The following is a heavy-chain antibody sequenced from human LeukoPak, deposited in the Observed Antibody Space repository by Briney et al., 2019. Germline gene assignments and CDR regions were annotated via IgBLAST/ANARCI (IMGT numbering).Heavy chain of an antibody. D-gene: IGHD4-17*01. J-gene: IGHJ4*02. CDR1: GFTFSSYA. V-gene: IGHV3-23*01. CDR3: ARGDHYGDYLFDY. CDR2: ISGSGGST. Sequence: GGSLRLSCAAAGFTFSSYAMSWVRQAPGKGLEWVSAISGSGGSTYYADSVKGRFTISRDNSKNTLYLQMSSLKASDTAMYYCARGDHYGDYLFDYWGQGTLVTVSS.